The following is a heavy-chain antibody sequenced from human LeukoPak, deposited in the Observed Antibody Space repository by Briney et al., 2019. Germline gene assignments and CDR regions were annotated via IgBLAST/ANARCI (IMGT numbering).Heavy chain of an antibody. CDR1: SGSISSYF. CDR2: VHYSGTT. J-gene: IGHJ6*02. Sequence: SETLSLTCIVSSGSISSYFWSWIRQPPGKGLEWIGYVHYSGTTNYNPSLRGRVTISVDTSKNQFFLKLSSVTAADTAVYYCARVLNWGSFNYYLGMDVWGQGTTVTVSS. V-gene: IGHV4-59*01. D-gene: IGHD7-27*01. CDR3: ARVLNWGSFNYYLGMDV.